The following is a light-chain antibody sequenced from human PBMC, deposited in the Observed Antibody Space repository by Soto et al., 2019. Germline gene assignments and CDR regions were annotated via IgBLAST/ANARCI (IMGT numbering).Light chain of an antibody. CDR3: QQSYSNPRT. CDR2: GVS. J-gene: IGKJ1*01. Sequence: DIQVTQSPSSLSASVGDRVTITCRASHSVGTYLNWYRHKPGKAPILLIYGVSSLHSGVPSRFSGSGSETEFTLTISSLQPEDFATYYCQQSYSNPRTFGQGTKVEIK. CDR1: HSVGTY. V-gene: IGKV1-39*01.